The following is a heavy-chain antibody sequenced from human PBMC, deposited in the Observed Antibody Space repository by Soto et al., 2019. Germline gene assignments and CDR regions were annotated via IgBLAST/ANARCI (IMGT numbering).Heavy chain of an antibody. Sequence: SETLSLTCAVYGGSFSGYYWSWIRQPPGKGLEWIGEINHSGSTNYNPSLKSRVTITVDTSKNQFSLKLSSVTAADTAVDDCARVVVPAAIRGSGYYYGMDVWGQGTTVTVSS. J-gene: IGHJ6*02. CDR2: INHSGST. D-gene: IGHD2-2*02. CDR1: GGSFSGYY. V-gene: IGHV4-34*01. CDR3: ARVVVPAAIRGSGYYYGMDV.